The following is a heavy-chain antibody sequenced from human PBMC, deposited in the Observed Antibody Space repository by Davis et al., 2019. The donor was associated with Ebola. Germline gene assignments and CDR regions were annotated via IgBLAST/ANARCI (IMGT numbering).Heavy chain of an antibody. D-gene: IGHD1-20*01. CDR1: GFSFNTYW. V-gene: IGHV3-7*03. CDR3: ARPIIGIPETFDY. Sequence: GGSLRLSCAASGFSFNTYWMTWVRQAPGKGLEWVANIKEDGGERNYVDSVKGRFTISRDNARNLLFLQMEGLRDEDTAMYYCARPIIGIPETFDYWGQGTLVTVSS. CDR2: IKEDGGER. J-gene: IGHJ4*02.